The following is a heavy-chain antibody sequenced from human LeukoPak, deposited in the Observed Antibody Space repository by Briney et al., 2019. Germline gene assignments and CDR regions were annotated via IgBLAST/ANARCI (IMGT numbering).Heavy chain of an antibody. CDR1: GVSISSYY. J-gene: IGHJ4*02. Sequence: SETLSLTCSVSGVSISSYYWSWIRQPAGKGLEWIGRIHTSGSTNYNPSLKSRVTMSVDTSKNQFSLKLSSVTAADTAVYYRARDRYYYDSSGYSRFDYWGQGTLVTVSS. CDR2: IHTSGST. D-gene: IGHD3-22*01. CDR3: ARDRYYYDSSGYSRFDY. V-gene: IGHV4-4*07.